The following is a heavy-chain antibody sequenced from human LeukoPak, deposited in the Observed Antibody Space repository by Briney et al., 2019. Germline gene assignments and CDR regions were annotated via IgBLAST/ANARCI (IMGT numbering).Heavy chain of an antibody. Sequence: GGSLRLSCAASGFTFRDSNMHWVRQASGKGLEWVGLISPKAHNYATIYSASVNGRFTISKDDSKNTACLQMNSLKTEDTAVYFCSSLHHYTHLRWGQGTLFTVSP. J-gene: IGHJ4*02. CDR1: GFTFRDSN. CDR3: SSLHHYTHLR. CDR2: ISPKAHNYAT. V-gene: IGHV3-73*01. D-gene: IGHD4-11*01.